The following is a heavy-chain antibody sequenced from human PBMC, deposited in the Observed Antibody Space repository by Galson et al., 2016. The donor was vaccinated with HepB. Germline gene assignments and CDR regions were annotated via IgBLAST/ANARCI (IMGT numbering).Heavy chain of an antibody. CDR1: GGSFSGYY. V-gene: IGHV4-34*01. Sequence: SETLSLTCAVYGGSFSGYYWSWTRQSPGKGLEWIGEINHSGSTNYSPDFWSRVIISVDTSKNQVSLELTSVPAADTAVYYCARAKLSETALLSWYFDFWGRGTLITVSS. J-gene: IGHJ2*01. D-gene: IGHD5-18*01. CDR2: INHSGST. CDR3: ARAKLSETALLSWYFDF.